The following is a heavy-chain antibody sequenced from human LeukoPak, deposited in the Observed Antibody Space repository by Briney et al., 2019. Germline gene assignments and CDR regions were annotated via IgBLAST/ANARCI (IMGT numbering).Heavy chain of an antibody. CDR2: INPKSGGT. V-gene: IGHV1-2*02. J-gene: IGHJ4*02. D-gene: IGHD2-2*01. CDR1: GYTFTDYY. CDR3: ARDFGYCSSTSCPYYFDY. Sequence: ASVKVSCKASGYTFTDYYMHWVRQAPGQGLEWMGWINPKSGGTNYAQKFQGRVTVTRDTSISTAYMELSWLRSDDTAVYYCARDFGYCSSTSCPYYFDYWGQGTLVTVSS.